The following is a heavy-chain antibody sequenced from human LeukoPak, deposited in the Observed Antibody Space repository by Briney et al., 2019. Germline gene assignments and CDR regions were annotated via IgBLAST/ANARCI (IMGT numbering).Heavy chain of an antibody. D-gene: IGHD2-21*01. V-gene: IGHV4-59*01. CDR2: IYNSGST. Sequence: SETLSLTCTVSGRSNSSYYWSWIRQPPGKGLEWIGYIYNSGSTNYNPSLKSRVTISVDTSKNQYSLKMSSVTAADTAVYYCARDSDGPHCGFEIWGQGTMVTASS. CDR1: GRSNSSYY. CDR3: ARDSDGPHCGFEI. J-gene: IGHJ3*02.